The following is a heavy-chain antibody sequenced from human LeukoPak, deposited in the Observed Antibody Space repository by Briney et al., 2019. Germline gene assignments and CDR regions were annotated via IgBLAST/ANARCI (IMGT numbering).Heavy chain of an antibody. Sequence: GRSLRLSCAASGFTFSSYAMHWVRQAPGKGLEWVAVISYDGSNKYYADSVKGRFTISRDNSKNTLYLQMNSLRAEDTAVYYCARDLYSGSYYGSLWGQGTLVTVSS. D-gene: IGHD1-26*01. CDR3: ARDLYSGSYYGSL. J-gene: IGHJ4*02. CDR2: ISYDGSNK. V-gene: IGHV3-30*04. CDR1: GFTFSSYA.